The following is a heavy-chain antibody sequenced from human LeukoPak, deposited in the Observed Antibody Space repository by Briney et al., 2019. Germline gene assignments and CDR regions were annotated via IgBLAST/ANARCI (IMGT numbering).Heavy chain of an antibody. D-gene: IGHD5-18*01. V-gene: IGHV4-4*07. J-gene: IGHJ4*02. CDR3: AREGYSYGYYFDY. CDR1: GDSISNYF. Sequence: PSETLSLTCTVSGDSISNYFWSWIRQPAGKGLEWIGRIYAGEGAKYNPSLETRVTVSVDTSTNQLSLKLSSVTAADTAVYYCAREGYSYGYYFDYWGKGTLVTVSS. CDR2: IYAGEGA.